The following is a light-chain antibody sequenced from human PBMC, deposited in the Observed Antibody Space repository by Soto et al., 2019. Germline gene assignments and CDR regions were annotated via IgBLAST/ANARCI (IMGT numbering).Light chain of an antibody. Sequence: QSALTHPASVSGSPGQSITISCPGTSSDIGTYDYVSWFQQHPGKAPKLKISEVNNRPSGDSNRFSGSKSGNTAYLTISGLRVEGEAEYFSFSSTTTSAHVFGTGTKVPV. CDR2: EVN. CDR1: SSDIGTYDY. V-gene: IGLV2-14*01. J-gene: IGLJ1*01. CDR3: FSSTTTSAHV.